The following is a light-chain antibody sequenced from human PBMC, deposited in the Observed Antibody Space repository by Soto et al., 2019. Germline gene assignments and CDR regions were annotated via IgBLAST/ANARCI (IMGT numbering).Light chain of an antibody. CDR3: QQDGSSRT. CDR1: QDVPRSY. CDR2: GAS. V-gene: IGKV3-20*01. Sequence: EFVWTQSPGTLSLSPGEGATLSYRASQDVPRSYLAWYQQKPGQAPRLLIYGASIRATGIPDRFSGSGSGTDFTLTISRLEPEDFAVYYCQQDGSSRTFGQGTKVEIK. J-gene: IGKJ1*01.